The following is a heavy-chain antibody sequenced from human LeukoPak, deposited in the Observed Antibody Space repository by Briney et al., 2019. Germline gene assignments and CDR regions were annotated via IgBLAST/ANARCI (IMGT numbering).Heavy chain of an antibody. CDR3: AAHYYDSSGWLGPFDI. V-gene: IGHV3-21*01. CDR1: GFTFNTFN. J-gene: IGHJ3*02. CDR2: ITSGGDYI. D-gene: IGHD3-22*01. Sequence: GGSLRLSCAASGFTFNTFNMNWVRQAPGKGLEWVSSITSGGDYIYYADSVKGRFTTSRDNAKNSLSLQLNSLRAEDTAVYYCAAHYYDSSGWLGPFDIWGQGTMVTVSS.